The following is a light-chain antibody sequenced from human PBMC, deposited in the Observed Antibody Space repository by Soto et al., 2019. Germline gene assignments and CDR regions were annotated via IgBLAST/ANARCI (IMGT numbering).Light chain of an antibody. J-gene: IGKJ4*01. V-gene: IGKV1-9*01. CDR1: QGISRY. CDR3: QQLNTYPL. CDR2: AAS. Sequence: IQLTQSPSSLSASVGDRVSITCRASQGISRYLAWYQQKPGKAPKLLIYAASTLQSGVPSKLHGSGSGTEIAMTISILQPEEFATYYSQQLNTYPLFGGGTKVEIK.